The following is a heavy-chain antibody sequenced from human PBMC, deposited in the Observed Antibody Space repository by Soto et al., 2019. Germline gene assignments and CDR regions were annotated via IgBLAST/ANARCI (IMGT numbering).Heavy chain of an antibody. J-gene: IGHJ4*02. V-gene: IGHV3-9*01. Sequence: PGGSLRLSWAASGVTFDDYAMHWVRQAGGRGLEWVSSISWGSDDIGYEDSVKGRFAISRDNARNALYVQMNSLRAEDAALYYCAKDSGRAGYYVLFWSQGT. D-gene: IGHD6-19*01. CDR1: GVTFDDYA. CDR2: ISWGSDDI. CDR3: AKDSGRAGYYVLF.